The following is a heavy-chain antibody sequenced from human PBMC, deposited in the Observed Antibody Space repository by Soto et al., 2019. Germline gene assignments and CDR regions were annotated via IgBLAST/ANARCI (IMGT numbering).Heavy chain of an antibody. Sequence: QVQLQESGPGLVKPSQTLSLTCTVSGGSISSGDYYWSWIRQPPGKGLEWIGYIYYTGSTYYNPSLKRPVTISVDPSKNQFSLKLSSVTAADTAVYYCARADYDSSGYLIDYWGQGTLVTVSS. D-gene: IGHD3-22*01. CDR3: ARADYDSSGYLIDY. V-gene: IGHV4-30-4*01. CDR1: GGSISSGDYY. CDR2: IYYTGST. J-gene: IGHJ4*02.